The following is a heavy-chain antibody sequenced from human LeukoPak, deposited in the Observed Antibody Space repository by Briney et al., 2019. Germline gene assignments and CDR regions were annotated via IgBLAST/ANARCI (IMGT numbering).Heavy chain of an antibody. J-gene: IGHJ4*02. CDR3: AKAPDTYYDYVWGSFGYFDS. D-gene: IGHD3-16*01. CDR1: GFTFRTYA. CDR2: ISGFSMGPETT. Sequence: PGGSLRLSCAASGFTFRTYAMNWVRQAPGKGLEWVSSISGFSMGPETTHYADSVRGRFIISRDNSKNTLFLQMSSLRVEDTAVYYCAKAPDTYYDYVWGSFGYFDSWGQGTLVTVSS. V-gene: IGHV3-23*01.